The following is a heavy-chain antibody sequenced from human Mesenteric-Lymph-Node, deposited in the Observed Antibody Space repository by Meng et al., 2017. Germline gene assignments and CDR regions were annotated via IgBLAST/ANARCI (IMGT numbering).Heavy chain of an antibody. D-gene: IGHD2-15*01. CDR1: GDSITSGDYS. Sequence: QVHEARSGPGRPSQTLSLTCAVSGDSITSGDYSWTWIRQPPGKGLEWIGYIYHGVNIYYTPSLRRRVTISVDKSRSQFSLKLTSVSAADTAVYYCVRDTRRGGGWFDPWGQGTLVTVSS. V-gene: IGHV4-30-2*01. CDR3: VRDTRRGGGWFDP. J-gene: IGHJ5*02. CDR2: IYHGVNI.